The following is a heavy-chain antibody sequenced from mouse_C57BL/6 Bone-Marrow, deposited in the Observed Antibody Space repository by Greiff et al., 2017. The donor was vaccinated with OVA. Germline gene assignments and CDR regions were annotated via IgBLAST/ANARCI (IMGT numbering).Heavy chain of an antibody. J-gene: IGHJ1*03. CDR2: INPNNGGT. V-gene: IGHV1-18*01. CDR1: GYTFTDYN. D-gene: IGHD1-1*01. Sequence: VQLQQSGPELVKPGASVKISCKASGYTFTDYNMDWVKQSPGKSLEWIGDINPNNGGTNYNQKFKGKATLTVDKSSSTAYMELRSLTSEDTAVYCCARPLLRHFDVWGTGTTVTVAS. CDR3: ARPLLRHFDV.